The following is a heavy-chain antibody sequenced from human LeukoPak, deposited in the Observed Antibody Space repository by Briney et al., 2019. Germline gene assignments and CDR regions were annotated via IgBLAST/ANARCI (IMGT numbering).Heavy chain of an antibody. D-gene: IGHD2-2*01. CDR1: GGSISSGNYY. J-gene: IGHJ3*02. Sequence: SQTLSLTCTVSGGSISSGNYYWSWIRQHPGKGLEWIGYIYYSGSTYYNPSLKSRVTISVDTSKNQFSLKLSSVTAADTAVYYRARDTYYCSSTICYPVLAFDIWGQGTMVTVSS. V-gene: IGHV4-31*03. CDR3: ARDTYYCSSTICYPVLAFDI. CDR2: IYYSGST.